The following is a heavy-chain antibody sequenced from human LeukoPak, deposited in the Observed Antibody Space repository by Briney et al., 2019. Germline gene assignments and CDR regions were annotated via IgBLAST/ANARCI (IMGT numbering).Heavy chain of an antibody. J-gene: IGHJ6*02. V-gene: IGHV4-59*06. CDR2: IYYSGST. Sequence: SETLSLTCTVSGGSISSYYWSWIRQHPGKGLEWIGYIYYSGSTYYNPSLKSRVTISVDTSKNQFSLKLSSVTAADTAVYYCAREGGLLWFGELSYYYGMDVWGQGTTVTVSS. D-gene: IGHD3-10*01. CDR3: AREGGLLWFGELSYYYGMDV. CDR1: GGSISSYY.